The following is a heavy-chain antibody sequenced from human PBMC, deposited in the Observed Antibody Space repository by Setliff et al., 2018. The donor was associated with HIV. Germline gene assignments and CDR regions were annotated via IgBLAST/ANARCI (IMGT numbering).Heavy chain of an antibody. J-gene: IGHJ4*02. CDR3: ARGRGGYYSILAVYFDY. CDR2: ISGYSGHT. V-gene: IGHV1-18*01. Sequence: GASVKVSCKASGYTFSDYDVAWVRQAPGQGLEWMGWISGYSGHTSYAQKIQGRVTMTTDTSTSTAYMELSSLRSEDTAVYYCARGRGGYYSILAVYFDYWGQGTLVTVSS. D-gene: IGHD3-22*01. CDR1: GYTFSDYD.